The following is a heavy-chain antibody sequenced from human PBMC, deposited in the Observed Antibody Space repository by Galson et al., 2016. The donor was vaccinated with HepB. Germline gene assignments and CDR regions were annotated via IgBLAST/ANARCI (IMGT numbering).Heavy chain of an antibody. CDR3: ARSYLLGRGFGW. D-gene: IGHD7-27*01. CDR1: GDSVSSNNAG. V-gene: IGHV6-1*01. Sequence: CAISGDSVSSNNAGWNWIRQSPSRGLEWLGRTFYRSNWQNDYAESVKSRITINPDTSKNQFSLQLNSVTPDDTAVYYCARSYLLGRGFGWWGQGTLVTVSS. J-gene: IGHJ4*02. CDR2: TFYRSNWQN.